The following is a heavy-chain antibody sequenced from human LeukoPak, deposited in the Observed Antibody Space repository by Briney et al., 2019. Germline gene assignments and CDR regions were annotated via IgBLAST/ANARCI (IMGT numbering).Heavy chain of an antibody. J-gene: IGHJ5*02. CDR1: GFTFSSYE. V-gene: IGHV3-48*03. D-gene: IGHD3-10*01. Sequence: GGSLRLSCAASGFTFSSYEMNWVRQAPGKGLEWVSFISSSGSSIYYADSVKGRFTISRDNAKNSLFLQMNSLRAEDTAVYYCAREELAGDWFDPWGQGTLVTVSS. CDR3: AREELAGDWFDP. CDR2: ISSSGSSI.